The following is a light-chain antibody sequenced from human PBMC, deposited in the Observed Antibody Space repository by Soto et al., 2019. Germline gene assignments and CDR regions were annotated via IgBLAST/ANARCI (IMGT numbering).Light chain of an antibody. Sequence: DIQMTQSPSSLSASVGDRVTITCQASQDISNYLNWYQQKPGKAPTLLICDASKLEPGVPSRFSGSGSGTEFTLTISSLQPDDFATYYCQQYNSYSYTFGQGTRLEIK. CDR2: DAS. V-gene: IGKV1-33*01. J-gene: IGKJ5*01. CDR1: QDISNY. CDR3: QQYNSYSYT.